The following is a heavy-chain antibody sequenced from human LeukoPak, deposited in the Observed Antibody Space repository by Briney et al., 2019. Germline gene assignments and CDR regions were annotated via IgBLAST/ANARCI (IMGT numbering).Heavy chain of an antibody. CDR3: GKDFQFNPD. D-gene: IGHD2/OR15-2a*01. V-gene: IGHV4-39*07. Sequence: KTSETLSLTCGVSGGSINTNTFFWGWIRQPPGKGLEWIGNVFYSGNTMYNPSLKSRVTMSIDTSKSQFSLSLSSVTAADTAVYYCGKDFQFNPDWGQGTLVTVSS. J-gene: IGHJ4*02. CDR2: VFYSGNT. CDR1: GGSINTNTFF.